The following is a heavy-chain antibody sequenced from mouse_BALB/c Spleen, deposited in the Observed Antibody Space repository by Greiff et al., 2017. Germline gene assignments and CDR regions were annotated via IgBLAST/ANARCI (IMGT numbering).Heavy chain of an antibody. D-gene: IGHD2-4*01. Sequence: EVKLQESGPGLVKPSQSLSLTCTVTGYSITSDYAWNWIRQFPGNKLEWMGYISYSGSTSYNPSLKSRISITRDTSKNQFFLQLNSVTTEDTATYYCARLEDYDPYFDYWGQGTTLTVSS. CDR1: GYSITSDYA. CDR2: ISYSGST. J-gene: IGHJ2*01. V-gene: IGHV3-2*02. CDR3: ARLEDYDPYFDY.